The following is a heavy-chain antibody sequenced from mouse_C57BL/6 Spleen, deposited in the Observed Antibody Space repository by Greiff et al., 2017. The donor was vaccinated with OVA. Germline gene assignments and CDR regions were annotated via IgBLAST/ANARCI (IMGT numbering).Heavy chain of an antibody. D-gene: IGHD2-2*01. CDR2: INPNNGGT. V-gene: IGHV1-26*01. J-gene: IGHJ2*01. CDR1: GYTFTDYY. Sequence: EVPLQQSGPELVKPGASVKISCKASGYTFTDYYMNWVKQSHGKSLEWIGDINPNNGGTSYNQKFKGKATLTVDKSSSTAYMELRSLTSEDSAVYYCARRGLSDFFDYWGQGTTLTVSS. CDR3: ARRGLSDFFDY.